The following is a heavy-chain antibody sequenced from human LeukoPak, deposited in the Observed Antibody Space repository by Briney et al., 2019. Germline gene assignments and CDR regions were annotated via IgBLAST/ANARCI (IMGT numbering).Heavy chain of an antibody. CDR2: IGSSGGTK. CDR1: GFTFSSYA. D-gene: IGHD6-13*01. J-gene: IGHJ1*01. CDR3: AIQQLVTAEYFHH. Sequence: PGGSLRLSCAASGFTFSSYAMSWVRQAPGKGLEWVSGIGSSGGTKFYADSVKGRFTISRDNSKNTLYLQTSSLTAEDTAVYYCAIQQLVTAEYFHHWGQGTLVSVSS. V-gene: IGHV3-23*01.